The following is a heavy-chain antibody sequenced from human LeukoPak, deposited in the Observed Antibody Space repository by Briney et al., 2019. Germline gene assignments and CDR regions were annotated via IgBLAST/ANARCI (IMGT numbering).Heavy chain of an antibody. V-gene: IGHV1-69*13. CDR3: ARDLAAAGLTYYYYYYMDV. J-gene: IGHJ6*03. D-gene: IGHD6-13*01. Sequence: ASVKVSCKASGYTFTGYYMHWVRQAPGQGLEWMGRIIPIFGTANYAQKFQGRVTITADESTSTAYMELSSLRSEDTAVYYCARDLAAAGLTYYYYYYMDVWGKGTTVTVSS. CDR2: IIPIFGTA. CDR1: GYTFTGYY.